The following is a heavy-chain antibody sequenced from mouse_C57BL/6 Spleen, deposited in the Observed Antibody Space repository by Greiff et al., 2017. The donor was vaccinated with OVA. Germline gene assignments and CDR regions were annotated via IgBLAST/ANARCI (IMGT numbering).Heavy chain of an antibody. Sequence: QVQLQQPGAELVKPGASVKLSCKASGYTFTSYWMPWVKQRPGQGLEWIGEIDPSDSYTNYNQKFKGKATLTVDTSSSTAYMQLSSLTSEDSAVYYCARYTVWYFEVWGTGTTVTVSS. D-gene: IGHD5-1-1*01. CDR1: GYTFTSYW. CDR2: IDPSDSYT. CDR3: ARYTVWYFEV. V-gene: IGHV1-50*01. J-gene: IGHJ1*03.